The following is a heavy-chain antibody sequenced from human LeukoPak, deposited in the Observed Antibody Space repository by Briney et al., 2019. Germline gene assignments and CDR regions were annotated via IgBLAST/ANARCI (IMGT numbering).Heavy chain of an antibody. Sequence: GGSLRLSCAASGFTFSSYAMSWVRQAPGKGLEWVSAISGSGGSTYYADSVKGRFTISRDNSKNTLYLQMNSLRAEDTAVYYCARESPLPIVVVPAANDYWGQGTLVTVSS. CDR3: ARESPLPIVVVPAANDY. J-gene: IGHJ4*02. D-gene: IGHD2-2*01. CDR2: ISGSGGST. CDR1: GFTFSSYA. V-gene: IGHV3-23*01.